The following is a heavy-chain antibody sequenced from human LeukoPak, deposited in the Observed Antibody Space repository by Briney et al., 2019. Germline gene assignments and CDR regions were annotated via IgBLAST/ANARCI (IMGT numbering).Heavy chain of an antibody. CDR3: ARGVRVGAQDLYYYYYYMDV. Sequence: GASVKVSCKASGYTFTSYGISWVRQAPGQGLEWMGWISAYNGNTNYAQKLQGRVTITRNTSISTAYMELSSLRSEDTAVYYCARGVRVGAQDLYYYYYYMDVWGKGTTVTVSS. J-gene: IGHJ6*03. CDR1: GYTFTSYG. CDR2: ISAYNGNT. D-gene: IGHD1-26*01. V-gene: IGHV1-18*01.